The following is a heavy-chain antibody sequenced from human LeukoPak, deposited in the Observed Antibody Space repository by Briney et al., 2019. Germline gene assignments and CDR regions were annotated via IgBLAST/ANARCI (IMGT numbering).Heavy chain of an antibody. CDR3: AKDGGGAAAGTDY. D-gene: IGHD6-13*01. CDR1: GFTFEYYA. Sequence: GGSLRLSCAASGFTFEYYAMHWVRQAPGQGLEWVSGISWNSGSIGYADSVKGRFTISRDNAKNSLYLQMNSLRAEDTAVYYCAKDGGGAAAGTDYWGQGTLVTVSS. CDR2: ISWNSGSI. J-gene: IGHJ4*02. V-gene: IGHV3-9*01.